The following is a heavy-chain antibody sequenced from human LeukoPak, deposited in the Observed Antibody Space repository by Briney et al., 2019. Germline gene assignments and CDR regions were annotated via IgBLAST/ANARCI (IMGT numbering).Heavy chain of an antibody. CDR2: TYYRSKWYN. J-gene: IGHJ4*02. D-gene: IGHD3-10*01. Sequence: SQTLSLTCAISGDSVSTNSAVWNWIRQSPSGGLEWLGRTYYRSKWYNDYAVSVKSRVTINPDTSKNQFSLQLNSVTPKDTAVYYCARGYGSGTFDYWGQGTLVTVSS. CDR1: GDSVSTNSAV. CDR3: ARGYGSGTFDY. V-gene: IGHV6-1*01.